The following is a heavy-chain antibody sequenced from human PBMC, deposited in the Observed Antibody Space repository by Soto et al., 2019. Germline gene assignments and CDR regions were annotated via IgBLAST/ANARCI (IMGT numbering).Heavy chain of an antibody. Sequence: QVQLVESGGGVVQPGRSLRLSCAASGFTFGSYGMHWVRQAPGKGLEWVAVIWYDGSNKYYADSVKGRFTISRDNSKNTLYLQMNGRRAEATAVYYCAREGSERPGDFDLWGQGTMVTVSS. CDR2: IWYDGSNK. CDR3: AREGSERPGDFDL. J-gene: IGHJ3*01. V-gene: IGHV3-33*01. CDR1: GFTFGSYG. D-gene: IGHD4-17*01.